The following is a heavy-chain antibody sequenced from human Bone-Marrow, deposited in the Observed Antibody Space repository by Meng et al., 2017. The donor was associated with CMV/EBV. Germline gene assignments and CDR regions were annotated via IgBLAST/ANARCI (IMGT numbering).Heavy chain of an antibody. CDR1: GFTVSSNE. CDR3: AKDTTVESYYDFWSGYWGMGYGMNV. V-gene: IGHV3-38-3*01. J-gene: IGHJ6*02. D-gene: IGHD3-3*01. Sequence: GGSLRLSCAASGFTVSSNEMSWVRQAPGKGLEWVSSLSGGSTYYADSRKGRFTISRDNSKNTLHLQMNSLRAEDTAVYYCAKDTTVESYYDFWSGYWGMGYGMNVWAQGT. CDR2: LSGGST.